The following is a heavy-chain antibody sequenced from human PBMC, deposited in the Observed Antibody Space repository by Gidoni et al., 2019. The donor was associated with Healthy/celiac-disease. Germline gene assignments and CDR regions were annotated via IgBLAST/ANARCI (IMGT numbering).Heavy chain of an antibody. CDR3: AREVVVVVAALPFDP. CDR1: GGSISSSSYY. J-gene: IGHJ5*02. V-gene: IGHV4-39*07. Sequence: QLQLQESGPGLVKPSETLSLTCTVSGGSISSSSYYWGWIRQPPGKGLEWIGSIYYSGSTYYNPSLKSRVTISVDTSKNQFSLKLSSVTAADTAVYYCAREVVVVVAALPFDPWGQGTLVTVSS. CDR2: IYYSGST. D-gene: IGHD2-15*01.